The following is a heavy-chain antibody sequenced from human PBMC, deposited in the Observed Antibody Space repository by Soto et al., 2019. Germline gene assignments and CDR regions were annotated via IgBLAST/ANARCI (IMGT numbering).Heavy chain of an antibody. Sequence: PGESLNISFKVSGFTFTIYWIAWVRQMPGKGLEWMGIIYPGDSDSSYSPSFQGQVTISADKSINTAYLHWSSLKASDTAIYYCAKHEGYCSTTTCSNFDYWGQGTLVTVSS. CDR3: AKHEGYCSTTTCSNFDY. V-gene: IGHV5-51*01. CDR1: GFTFTIYW. D-gene: IGHD2-2*01. CDR2: IYPGDSDS. J-gene: IGHJ4*02.